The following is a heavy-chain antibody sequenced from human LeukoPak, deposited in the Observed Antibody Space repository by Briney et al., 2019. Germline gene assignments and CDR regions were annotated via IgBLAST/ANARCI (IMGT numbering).Heavy chain of an antibody. D-gene: IGHD2-15*01. V-gene: IGHV3-11*05. Sequence: PGGSLRLSCAASEFTSSDYYMSWVRQAPGKGLEWVSYISSTSTYTNYADSVKGRFTISRDNAKNSLYLQMNSLRAEDTAVYYCAKEFCSGSSCNLDYWGQGTLVTVSS. J-gene: IGHJ4*02. CDR2: ISSTSTYT. CDR3: AKEFCSGSSCNLDY. CDR1: EFTSSDYY.